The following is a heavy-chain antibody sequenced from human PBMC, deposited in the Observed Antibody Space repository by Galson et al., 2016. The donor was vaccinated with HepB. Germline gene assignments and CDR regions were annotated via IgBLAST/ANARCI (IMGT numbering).Heavy chain of an antibody. J-gene: IGHJ6*02. D-gene: IGHD3-22*01. V-gene: IGHV2-70*11. CDR2: IDWDDNK. CDR1: GFSLSTSGMC. CDR3: ARIRTHSGYLYGMDV. Sequence: PALVKPTQTLTLTCTFSGFSLSTSGMCVSWIRQPPGKALEWLARIDWDDNKYYSTSLKTRLTMSRDTSKNQVVLTVTNMDPVDTATYYCARIRTHSGYLYGMDVWGQGTTVTVSS.